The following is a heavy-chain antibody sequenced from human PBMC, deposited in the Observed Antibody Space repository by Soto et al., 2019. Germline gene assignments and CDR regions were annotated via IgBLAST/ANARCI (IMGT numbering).Heavy chain of an antibody. J-gene: IGHJ4*02. CDR2: IWYDGSNK. CDR3: ARDKTDKHDYGDYYFDY. V-gene: IGHV3-33*01. CDR1: GFTFSIYG. Sequence: QVQLVESGGGVVQPGRSLRLSCAASGFTFSIYGMHWVRQAPGKGLEWVAVIWYDGSNKYYADSVKGRFTISRDNSKNTLYLQMNSLRAEDTAVYYCARDKTDKHDYGDYYFDYWGQGTLVTVSS. D-gene: IGHD4-17*01.